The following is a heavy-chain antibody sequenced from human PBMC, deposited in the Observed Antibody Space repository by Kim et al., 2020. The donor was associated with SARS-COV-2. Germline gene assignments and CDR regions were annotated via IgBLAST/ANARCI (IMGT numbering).Heavy chain of an antibody. D-gene: IGHD6-13*01. V-gene: IGHV3-23*01. Sequence: GGSLRLSCAASGITFNTYAMTWVRQAPGKGLEWVSAISSSGLTTYYADAVKGRFTISRDNSRNTVYLQLNSLRAEDTAVYYCGKIPRVEAAGNSYYFDFWGQGTLVNVPS. CDR2: ISSSGLTT. J-gene: IGHJ4*02. CDR1: GITFNTYA. CDR3: GKIPRVEAAGNSYYFDF.